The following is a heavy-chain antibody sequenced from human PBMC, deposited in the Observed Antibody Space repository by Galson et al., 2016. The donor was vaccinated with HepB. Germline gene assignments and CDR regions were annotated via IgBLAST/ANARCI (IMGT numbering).Heavy chain of an antibody. CDR3: AKFVSRWGSGYQV. D-gene: IGHD3-22*01. CDR2: ISDNGGST. J-gene: IGHJ4*02. Sequence: SLRLSCAASGFTFSTYAMNWVRQAPGKGLEWVSGISDNGGSTYYADSVRGRFTISRDNSKNTLYLQMNSLRAEDTAVYYCAKFVSRWGSGYQVWGQGTLVTVSS. CDR1: GFTFSTYA. V-gene: IGHV3-23*01.